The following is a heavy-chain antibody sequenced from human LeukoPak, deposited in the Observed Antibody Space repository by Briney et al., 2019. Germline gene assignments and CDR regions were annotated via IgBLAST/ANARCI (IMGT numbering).Heavy chain of an antibody. Sequence: SETLSLTCTVSGGSISSGGYYWSWIRQHPGKGLEWIGYIYYSGSTYYNPSLKSRVTISVDTSKNQFSLKLSSVTAADTAVYYCARGSRYSYGRFGYWGQGTLVTVSS. D-gene: IGHD5-18*01. CDR1: GGSISSGGYY. CDR2: IYYSGST. J-gene: IGHJ4*02. V-gene: IGHV4-31*03. CDR3: ARGSRYSYGRFGY.